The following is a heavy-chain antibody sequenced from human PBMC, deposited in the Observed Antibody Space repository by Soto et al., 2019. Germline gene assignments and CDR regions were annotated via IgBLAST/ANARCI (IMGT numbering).Heavy chain of an antibody. D-gene: IGHD3-16*01. CDR1: GYTFTSYD. Sequence: ASVKVSCKASGYTFTSYDINWVRQATGQGLEWMGWMNPNSGNTGYAQKFQGRVTMTRNTSISTAYMELSSLRSEDTAVYYCARVILGGYDMDYWGQGTLVTVSS. J-gene: IGHJ4*02. CDR2: MNPNSGNT. V-gene: IGHV1-8*01. CDR3: ARVILGGYDMDY.